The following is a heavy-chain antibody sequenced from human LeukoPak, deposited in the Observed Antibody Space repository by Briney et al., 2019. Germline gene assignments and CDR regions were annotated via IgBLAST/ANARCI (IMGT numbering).Heavy chain of an antibody. CDR3: ARDRSTRGNWLDT. D-gene: IGHD2-2*01. CDR2: IAHDSGGT. V-gene: IGHV1-2*02. J-gene: IGHJ5*02. Sequence: ASVKVSCKTSGYTFTGHYLHWVRQPPAQVLEWMGWIAHDSGGTNYAQQFQDRVTMTRDTSLRIAYMEVSRLRSDERAVYYCARDRSTRGNWLDTWGQGTLVTVSS. CDR1: GYTFTGHY.